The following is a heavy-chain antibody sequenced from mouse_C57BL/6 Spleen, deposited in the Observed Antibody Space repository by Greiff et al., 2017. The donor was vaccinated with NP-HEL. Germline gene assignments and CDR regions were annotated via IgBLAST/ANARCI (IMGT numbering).Heavy chain of an antibody. CDR3: ARSYYGSSPYAMDY. CDR2: ISDGGSYT. V-gene: IGHV5-4*01. Sequence: EVHLVESGGGLVKPGGSLKLSCAASGFTFSSYAMSWVRQTPEKRLEWVATISDGGSYTYYPDNVKGRFTISRDNAKNNLYLQMSHLKSEDTAMYYCARSYYGSSPYAMDYWGQGTSVTVSS. J-gene: IGHJ4*01. CDR1: GFTFSSYA. D-gene: IGHD1-1*01.